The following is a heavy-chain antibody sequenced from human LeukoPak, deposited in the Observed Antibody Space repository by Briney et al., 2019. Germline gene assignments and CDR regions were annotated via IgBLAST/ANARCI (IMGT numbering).Heavy chain of an antibody. J-gene: IGHJ5*02. Sequence: PGESLKISCKGSGYSFTSYWISWVRQMPGKGLEWMGRIDPSDSYTNYSPSFQGHVTISADKPISTAYLQWSSLKASDTAMYYCARQSQTDNWFDPWGQGTLVTVSS. CDR2: IDPSDSYT. V-gene: IGHV5-10-1*01. CDR1: GYSFTSYW. CDR3: ARQSQTDNWFDP.